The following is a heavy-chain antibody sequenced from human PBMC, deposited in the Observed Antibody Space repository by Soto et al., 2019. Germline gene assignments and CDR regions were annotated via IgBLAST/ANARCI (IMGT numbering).Heavy chain of an antibody. CDR2: ISYDGSNK. D-gene: IGHD3-3*01. CDR1: GFTFSSYA. CDR3: ARDGFITIKYGMDV. Sequence: AGGSLRLSCAASGFTFSSYAMHWVRQAPGKGLEWVAVISYDGSNKYYADSVKSRFTISRDNSKNTLYLQMNSLRAEDTSVYYCARDGFITIKYGMDVWGQGTTVTVSS. V-gene: IGHV3-30-3*01. J-gene: IGHJ6*02.